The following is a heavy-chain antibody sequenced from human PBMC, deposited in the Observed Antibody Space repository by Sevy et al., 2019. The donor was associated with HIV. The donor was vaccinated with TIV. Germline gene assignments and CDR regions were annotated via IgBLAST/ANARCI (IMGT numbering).Heavy chain of an antibody. CDR3: ARDLGFRSQPIAAAGFQTFDY. J-gene: IGHJ4*02. D-gene: IGHD6-13*01. V-gene: IGHV3-23*01. Sequence: GGSLRLSCTASGFTFSTYAMSWVRQAPGKGLEWVSAISGSGGSTYYADSVKGQFTVSRDNSKNTLFLQMNNLRADDTAVYYCARDLGFRSQPIAAAGFQTFDYWGQGTLVTVSS. CDR1: GFTFSTYA. CDR2: ISGSGGST.